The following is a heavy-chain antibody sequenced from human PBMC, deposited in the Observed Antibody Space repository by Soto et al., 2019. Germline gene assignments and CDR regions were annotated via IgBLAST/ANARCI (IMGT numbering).Heavy chain of an antibody. CDR2: VYNTDTT. CDR1: GFNVSDNY. V-gene: IGHV3-53*01. J-gene: IGHJ2*01. D-gene: IGHD3-16*01. CDR3: ARDWGGNAGLYWYFDL. Sequence: EVQLVESGGGLIQPGGSLRLSCAASGFNVSDNYMTWVRHAPGKGLEWVSTVYNTDTTHYADSVKGRFAISRDNSNNIVYLQMNSLRAEDTAVYYCARDWGGNAGLYWYFDLWGRGTLVSVSS.